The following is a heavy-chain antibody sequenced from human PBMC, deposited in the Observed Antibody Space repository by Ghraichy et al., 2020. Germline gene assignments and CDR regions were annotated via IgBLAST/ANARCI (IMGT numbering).Heavy chain of an antibody. CDR3: ARERTILTGFDP. V-gene: IGHV4-59*01. D-gene: IGHD3-9*01. CDR2: IYSSGSI. CDR1: GGSISNYY. J-gene: IGHJ5*02. Sequence: SETLSLTCTVSGGSISNYYWSWIRQPPGEGLEWIGYIYSSGSINYNPSLKSRFTISVDTSKNQFSLKLSSVTAADTAVYFCARERTILTGFDPWGQGALVTVSS.